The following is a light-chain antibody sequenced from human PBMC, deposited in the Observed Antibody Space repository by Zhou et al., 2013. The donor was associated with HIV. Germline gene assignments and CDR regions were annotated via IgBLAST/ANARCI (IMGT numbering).Light chain of an antibody. CDR3: QQYNTYPIT. Sequence: EIQMTQSPSTLYASIGDRVTITCRAGQTINNWLAWYQQRPGKAPKLLISEASNLASGVPSRFSGSGSGTEFTLTISSLQPDDFATYYCQQYNTYPITFGQGTRLEI. J-gene: IGKJ5*01. V-gene: IGKV1-5*03. CDR2: EAS. CDR1: QTINNW.